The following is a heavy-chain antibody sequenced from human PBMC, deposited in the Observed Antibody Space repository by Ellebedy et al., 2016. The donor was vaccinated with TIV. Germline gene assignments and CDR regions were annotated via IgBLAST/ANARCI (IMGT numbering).Heavy chain of an antibody. V-gene: IGHV3-64*05. CDR3: ANGAYDI. CDR2: ISTNGVTA. Sequence: GESLKISCSASGFTFSTYSIHWVRQAPGEGLEYVSTISTNGVTAYYADSVRARFIISRDNSRNSVYVQMSSLRAEDTAVYYCANGAYDIWGQGTMVTVSS. J-gene: IGHJ3*02. CDR1: GFTFSTYS.